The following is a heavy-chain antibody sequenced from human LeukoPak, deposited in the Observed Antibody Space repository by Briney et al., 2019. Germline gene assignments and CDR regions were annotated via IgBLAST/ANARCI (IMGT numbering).Heavy chain of an antibody. CDR1: GGSIRSGDYF. Sequence: SQTLSLTCTVFGGSIRSGDYFWSWIRQPPGKGLEWIGYIYYSGSTHYSPSLRSRVTISLDTSKNQFSLKLSDVTAADTAVYYCGRGGYDYRWFDPWGQGTLVTVSS. CDR3: GRGGYDYRWFDP. J-gene: IGHJ5*02. D-gene: IGHD4-11*01. V-gene: IGHV4-30-4*01. CDR2: IYYSGST.